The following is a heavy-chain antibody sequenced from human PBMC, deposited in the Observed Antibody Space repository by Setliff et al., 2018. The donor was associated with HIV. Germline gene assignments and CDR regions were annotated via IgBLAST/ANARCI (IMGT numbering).Heavy chain of an antibody. Sequence: SETLSLTCTVSGGSISGYFWNWIRQPPGKGLEWIGYIYRSGNTNYNPSLESRVSISVDTSKNQFSLKLSSVTAADTAVYYCARGDTRNYYGGDCFDYWGQGSLVTVSS. CDR1: GGSISGYF. J-gene: IGHJ4*02. CDR2: IYRSGNT. CDR3: ARGDTRNYYGGDCFDY. V-gene: IGHV4-59*01. D-gene: IGHD1-26*01.